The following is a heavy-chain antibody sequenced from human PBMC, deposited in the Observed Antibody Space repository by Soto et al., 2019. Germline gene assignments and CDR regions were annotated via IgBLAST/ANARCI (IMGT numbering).Heavy chain of an antibody. CDR2: IYWDDDK. J-gene: IGHJ4*02. CDR3: AHVYGGYDNFDY. CDR1: GFSLSTSGVG. D-gene: IGHD5-12*01. V-gene: IGHV2-5*02. Sequence: QITLKESGPTLVKPTQTLTLTCTFSGFSLSTSGVGVGWIRQPPGKALEWLALIYWDDDKRYSPSLKSRLTITKDTSKNQVVLTMTNMDPVDTGTYYCAHVYGGYDNFDYWGQGTLVTVSS.